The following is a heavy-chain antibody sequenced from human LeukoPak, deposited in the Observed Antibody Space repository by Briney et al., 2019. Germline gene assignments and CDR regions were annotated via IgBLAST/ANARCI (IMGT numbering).Heavy chain of an antibody. CDR2: VYYSGTT. J-gene: IGHJ3*02. D-gene: IGHD2-2*01. CDR1: GGSISSSSDY. Sequence: NTSESQSLTCIVSGGSISSSSDYWGWIRQPPGKGLEWIGNVYYSGTTYYNPSLKSRVTISVHTSQNLFSLKLSSVTAADTAVYYCARSIVVVPAATDAFDIWGQGTMVTVSS. V-gene: IGHV4-39*02. CDR3: ARSIVVVPAATDAFDI.